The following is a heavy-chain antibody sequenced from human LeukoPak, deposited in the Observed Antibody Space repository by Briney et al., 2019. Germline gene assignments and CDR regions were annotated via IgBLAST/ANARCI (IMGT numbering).Heavy chain of an antibody. J-gene: IGHJ4*02. D-gene: IGHD6-19*01. V-gene: IGHV3-53*01. CDR3: ARMYNSGSRYFDS. CDR2: IYVVGST. Sequence: GGSLRLSCAASVFTVCSNHMSWVRQAPWKGLEWILVIYVVGSTYYADSVKGRFTISRDNSRNTLYLQMNSLRAEDTAVYYCARMYNSGSRYFDSWGQGTLVTVSS. CDR1: VFTVCSNH.